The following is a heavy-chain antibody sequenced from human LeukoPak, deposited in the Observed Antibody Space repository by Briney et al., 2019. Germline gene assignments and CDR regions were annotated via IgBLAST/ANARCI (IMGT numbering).Heavy chain of an antibody. CDR2: INSDGSST. CDR1: GFTFSSYW. V-gene: IGHV3-74*01. D-gene: IGHD4-17*01. CDR3: ARGDYEYLYYYYMGV. Sequence: GGSLRLSCAASGFTFSSYWMHWVRQAPGKGLVWVSRINSDGSSTSYADSVKGRFTISRDNAKNTLYLQMNSLRAEDTAVYYCARGDYEYLYYYYMGVWGKGATVTVSS. J-gene: IGHJ6*03.